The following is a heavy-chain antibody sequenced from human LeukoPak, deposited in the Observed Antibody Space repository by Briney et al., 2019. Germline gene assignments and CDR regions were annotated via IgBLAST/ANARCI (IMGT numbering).Heavy chain of an antibody. Sequence: GSLRLSCAASGFTFSSYAMSWVRQAPGKGLEWIGEINHSGSTNYNPSLKSRVTISVDTSKNQFSLKLSSVTAADTAVYYCASGGVRNRGRAVRIAFAFDIWGQGTKVTVSS. D-gene: IGHD6-13*01. J-gene: IGHJ3*02. V-gene: IGHV4-34*01. CDR1: GFTFSSYA. CDR3: ASGGVRNRGRAVRIAFAFDI. CDR2: INHSGST.